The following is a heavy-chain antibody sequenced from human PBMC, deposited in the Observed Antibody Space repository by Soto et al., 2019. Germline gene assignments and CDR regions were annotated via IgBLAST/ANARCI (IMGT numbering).Heavy chain of an antibody. CDR1: GFTFSSDW. D-gene: IGHD4-4*01. CDR2: INMDGSST. CDR3: ARGPRGLYGNDY. Sequence: EVQLVESGGGLVQPGGSLRLSCAASGFTFSSDWMHWVRQAAGKGLVWVSRINMDGSSTNYADSMKGRFTISRDNAKNTLYLQMNSLRADDTAVYYCARGPRGLYGNDYWGQGALVTVSS. V-gene: IGHV3-74*01. J-gene: IGHJ4*02.